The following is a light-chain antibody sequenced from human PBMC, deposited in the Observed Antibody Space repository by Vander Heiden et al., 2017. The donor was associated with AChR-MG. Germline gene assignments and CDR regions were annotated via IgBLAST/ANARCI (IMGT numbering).Light chain of an antibody. V-gene: IGLV1-44*01. CDR3: AAWDDSLNGPV. CDR1: SSNIGSNT. J-gene: IGLJ2*01. CDR2: TNN. Sequence: QSVLTQPPSASGTPGQRGTISCSGSSSNIGSNTVNWYQQFPGTAPKLLIYTNNQRPSGVPDRFSGSKSGTSASLAISGLQSEDEADYYCAAWDDSLNGPVFGGGTKLTVL.